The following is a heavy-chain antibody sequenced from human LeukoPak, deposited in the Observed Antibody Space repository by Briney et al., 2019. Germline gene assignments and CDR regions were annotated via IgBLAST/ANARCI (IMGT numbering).Heavy chain of an antibody. D-gene: IGHD3-22*01. J-gene: IGHJ4*02. CDR1: GGSIIGSY. V-gene: IGHV4-59*01. Sequence: SETLYLTCSVSGGSIIGSYWTWIRQSPGKGLEWIGYVYNTVDMNYNPSLQSRVTISVDMSKNHVSLRLNSVTAADTAIYYCARSRNYDSSGYNPTHYFDSWGQGALVTVSS. CDR2: VYNTVDM. CDR3: ARSRNYDSSGYNPTHYFDS.